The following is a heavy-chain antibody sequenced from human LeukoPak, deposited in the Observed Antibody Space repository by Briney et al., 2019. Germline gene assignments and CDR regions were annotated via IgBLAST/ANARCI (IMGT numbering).Heavy chain of an antibody. CDR2: IYYSGST. J-gene: IGHJ4*02. Sequence: PSETLSLTCTVSGGSISSYYWSWIRQPPGKGLEWIGYIYYSGSTNYNPSLKGRVTISVDTSKNQFSLKLSSVTAADTAVYYCAMSYDSSGYYRYWGQGTLVTVSS. CDR1: GGSISSYY. V-gene: IGHV4-59*01. D-gene: IGHD3-22*01. CDR3: AMSYDSSGYYRY.